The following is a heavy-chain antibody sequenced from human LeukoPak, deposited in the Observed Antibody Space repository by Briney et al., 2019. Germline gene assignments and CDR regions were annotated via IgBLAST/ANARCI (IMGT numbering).Heavy chain of an antibody. CDR3: ARDSNSGAFDI. D-gene: IGHD4-11*01. CDR1: GYTFTGYY. V-gene: IGHV1-18*04. Sequence: ASVKVSCKASGYTFTGYYMHWVRQAPGQGLEWMGWISAYNGNTNYAQKLQGRVTMTTDTSTSTAYMELRSLRSDDTAVYYCARDSNSGAFDIWGQGTMVTVSS. J-gene: IGHJ3*02. CDR2: ISAYNGNT.